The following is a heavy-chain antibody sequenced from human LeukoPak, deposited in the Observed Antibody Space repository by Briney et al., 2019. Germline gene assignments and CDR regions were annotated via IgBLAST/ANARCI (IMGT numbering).Heavy chain of an antibody. Sequence: PGGSLRLSCAASGFTFSSYAMSWVRQAPGKGLEWVSLISATATYYADSVKGRFTISRDISRNTLYLQMNSLRADGTAVYYCAKGQGSGSYPFDYWGQGTLVTVSS. V-gene: IGHV3-23*01. CDR3: AKGQGSGSYPFDY. J-gene: IGHJ4*02. CDR1: GFTFSSYA. D-gene: IGHD3-16*02. CDR2: ISATAT.